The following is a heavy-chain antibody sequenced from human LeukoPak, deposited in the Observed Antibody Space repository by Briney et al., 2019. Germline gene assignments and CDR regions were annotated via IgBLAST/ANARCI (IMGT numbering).Heavy chain of an antibody. CDR3: ARDTTETQNWYFDL. CDR1: DGSINSYY. J-gene: IGHJ2*01. CDR2: IYYNGNT. D-gene: IGHD1-1*01. V-gene: IGHV4-59*01. Sequence: KPSETLSLTCSVSDGSINSYYWNWIRRPPGKGLEWIGYIYYNGNTNYSPSLKSRVTMSVDTSKNLFSLKVSSVTAADTAVYYCARDTTETQNWYFDLWGRGTLVTVSS.